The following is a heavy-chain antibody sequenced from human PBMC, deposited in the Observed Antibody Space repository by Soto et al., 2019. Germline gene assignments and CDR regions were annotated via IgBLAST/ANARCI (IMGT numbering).Heavy chain of an antibody. CDR1: GYTFTSYG. Sequence: ASVKVSCKASGYTFTSYGISWVRQAPGQGLEWMGWISAYTGDKNYAKKFQGRVTMTTDTSTSTAYMELRSLSFDDTALYYCARNRAGASSGFWGQGTLVTVLL. CDR2: ISAYTGDK. J-gene: IGHJ4*02. V-gene: IGHV1-18*01. D-gene: IGHD2-15*01. CDR3: ARNRAGASSGF.